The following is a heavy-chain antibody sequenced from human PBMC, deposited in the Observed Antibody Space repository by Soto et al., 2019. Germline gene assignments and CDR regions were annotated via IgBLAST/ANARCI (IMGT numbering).Heavy chain of an antibody. J-gene: IGHJ6*02. D-gene: IGHD2-21*02. CDR3: ARRRYCGYDCYHKHYYGMDV. V-gene: IGHV1-69*08. CDR2: IIPVLGTT. CDR1: GDTFSSYT. Sequence: QVQLVQSGAEVKKPGSSVKVSCRASGDTFSSYTVNWVRQAPGRGLEWLGRIIPVLGTTDYAQKFKGRVTITADKSTNIVYMELSRLTSEQRAVYYCARRRYCGYDCYHKHYYGMDVWGQGTTVTVAS.